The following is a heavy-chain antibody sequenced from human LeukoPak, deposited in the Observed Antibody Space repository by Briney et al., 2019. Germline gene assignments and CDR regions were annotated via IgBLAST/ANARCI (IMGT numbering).Heavy chain of an antibody. J-gene: IGHJ4*02. D-gene: IGHD2-2*01. CDR3: ARDKGTVVFNYFDY. V-gene: IGHV3-48*03. Sequence: GGSLRLSCAASGFTFSSYEMNWVRQAPGKGLEWVSYISSSGSTIYYADSVKGRFTISRDNAKNSLYLQMNSLRAEDTAVYYCARDKGTVVFNYFDYWGQGTLVTVSS. CDR1: GFTFSSYE. CDR2: ISSSGSTI.